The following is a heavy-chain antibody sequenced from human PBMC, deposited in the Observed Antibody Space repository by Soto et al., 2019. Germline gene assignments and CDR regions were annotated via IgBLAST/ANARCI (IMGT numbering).Heavy chain of an antibody. CDR1: GFTFSLNA. V-gene: IGHV3-30*15. J-gene: IGHJ4*02. Sequence: GGSLRLSCAASGFTFSLNAMHWVRQDPGKGLEWVAVISYDGSDKFYADSVKGRFTISRDNSRNTLYLQMGSLKSADTAVYYCARDRYAAAVATYLDYWGQGALVTVSS. CDR3: ARDRYAAAVATYLDY. CDR2: ISYDGSDK. D-gene: IGHD2-2*01.